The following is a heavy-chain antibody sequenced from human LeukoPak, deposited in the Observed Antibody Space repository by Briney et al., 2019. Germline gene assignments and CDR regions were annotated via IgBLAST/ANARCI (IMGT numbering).Heavy chain of an antibody. CDR1: GFTFSSYW. CDR3: ASGVETTVTGYYYYYYYMDV. Sequence: GGSLRLSCAASGFTFSSYWMSWVRQAPGKGLEGVANIKQGGSEKYYVDSVKGRFTISRDNAKNSLYLQMNSLRAEDTAVYYCASGVETTVTGYYYYYYYMDVWSKGTTVTVSS. CDR2: IKQGGSEK. V-gene: IGHV3-7*01. D-gene: IGHD4-11*01. J-gene: IGHJ6*03.